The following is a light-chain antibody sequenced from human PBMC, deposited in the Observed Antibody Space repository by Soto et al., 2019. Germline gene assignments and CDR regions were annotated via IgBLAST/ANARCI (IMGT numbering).Light chain of an antibody. CDR1: QGISNY. V-gene: IGKV1-27*01. Sequence: DIQMTQSPSSLSASVGDRVTITCRASQGISNYLAWYQQKPGKVPKLLIYAASTLQSGVPSRFSGSGSGKDLTLTISSLQPEDVATYYCQKYTSAHLTFGPGPKVDIX. CDR3: QKYTSAHLT. J-gene: IGKJ3*01. CDR2: AAS.